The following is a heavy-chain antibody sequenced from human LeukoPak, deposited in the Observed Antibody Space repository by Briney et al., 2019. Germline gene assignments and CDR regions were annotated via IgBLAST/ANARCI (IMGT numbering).Heavy chain of an antibody. Sequence: GGSLRLSCAASGFTFDHYAMSWVRQAPGKGLEWVSYISSSSSTIYYADSVKGRFTISRDNAKNSLYLQMNSLRVEDTAVYYCARDWAGGPHDYWGQGTLVTVSS. CDR1: GFTFDHYA. CDR2: ISSSSSTI. J-gene: IGHJ4*02. D-gene: IGHD3-10*01. CDR3: ARDWAGGPHDY. V-gene: IGHV3-48*04.